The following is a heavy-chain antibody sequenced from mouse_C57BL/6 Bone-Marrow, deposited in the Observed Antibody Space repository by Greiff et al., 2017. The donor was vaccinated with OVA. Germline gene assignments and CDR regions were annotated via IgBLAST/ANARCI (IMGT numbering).Heavy chain of an antibody. D-gene: IGHD2-4*01. CDR2: INPSTGGT. Sequence: EVQLQESGPELVKPGASVKISCKASGYSFTGYYMNWVKQSPEKSLEWIGKINPSTGGTTYNQKFKAKATLTVDKSSSTAYMQLKSLTSEDSAVYYCARIYYDYDGWFAYWGQGTLVTVSA. V-gene: IGHV1-42*01. CDR1: GYSFTGYY. J-gene: IGHJ3*01. CDR3: ARIYYDYDGWFAY.